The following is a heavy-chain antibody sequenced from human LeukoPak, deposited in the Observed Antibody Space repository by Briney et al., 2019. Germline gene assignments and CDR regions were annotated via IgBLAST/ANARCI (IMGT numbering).Heavy chain of an antibody. J-gene: IGHJ4*02. CDR1: GRSISSGGNF. V-gene: IGHV4-31*03. D-gene: IGHD3-10*02. CDR2: IYNSGRT. CDR3: AREGGYVERTLDS. Sequence: SETLSLTCTVSGRSISSGGNFWTWIRQHPGKGLQWIGYIYNSGRTYYNPSLKSRVTIPLDTSKNQFSLKLSSVTAADTAVYYCAREGGYVERTLDSWGQGTLVTVSP.